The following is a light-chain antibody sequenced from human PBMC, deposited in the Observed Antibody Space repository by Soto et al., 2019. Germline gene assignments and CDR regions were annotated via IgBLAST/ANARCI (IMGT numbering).Light chain of an antibody. Sequence: EIVMTQSPATLSVSPGERATLSCRASQSISSSLAWYQQKPGQAPRLLIYFKSTRATGIPARFSGSGSGTQFTLTISSLQSEDFATYYCQQYNSYSEACGQGT. J-gene: IGKJ1*01. CDR2: FKS. CDR3: QQYNSYSEA. V-gene: IGKV3-15*01. CDR1: QSISSS.